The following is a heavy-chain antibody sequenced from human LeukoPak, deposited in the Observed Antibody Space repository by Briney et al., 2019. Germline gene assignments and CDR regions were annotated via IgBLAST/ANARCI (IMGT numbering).Heavy chain of an antibody. CDR1: GYTFTSYG. CDR3: ARRKGYCSSTSCPPWFDP. J-gene: IGHJ5*02. V-gene: IGHV1-18*01. CDR2: ISAYNGNT. Sequence: ASVNVSCKASGYTFTSYGFSWVRQAPGQGLEWMGWISAYNGNTNYAQKLQGRVTMTTDTSTSTAYMELRSLRSDDTAVYYCARRKGYCSSTSCPPWFDPWGQGTLVTVSS. D-gene: IGHD2-2*01.